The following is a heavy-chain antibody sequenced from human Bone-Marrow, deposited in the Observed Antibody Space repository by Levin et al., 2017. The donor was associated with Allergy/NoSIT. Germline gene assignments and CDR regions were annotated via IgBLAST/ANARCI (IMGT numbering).Heavy chain of an antibody. CDR1: GFTFNSYA. CDR2: SSGSGGST. V-gene: IGHV3-23*01. CDR3: AKDLGDKANCGDDGFPDNWFDP. D-gene: IGHD2-21*01. Sequence: PGGSLRLSCAASGFTFNSYAMSWVRQAPGKGLEWVSGSSGSGGSTYYADSVKGRFTISRDNSKNTLYLQMNSLRVEDTAVYYCAKDLGDKANCGDDGFPDNWFDPWGQGTLVTVSS. J-gene: IGHJ5*02.